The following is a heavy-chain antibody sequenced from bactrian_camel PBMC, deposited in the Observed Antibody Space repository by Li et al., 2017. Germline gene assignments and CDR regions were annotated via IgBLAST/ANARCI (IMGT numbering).Heavy chain of an antibody. D-gene: IGHD1*01. CDR1: GSRYNRYC. V-gene: IGHV3S67*01. CDR2: TDADGSR. J-gene: IGHJ4*01. Sequence: DVQLVESGGDSVQTGGSLRLSCEVSGSRYNRYCMGWFRERQGNEREGVAATDADGSRHYADPLKGRFTISRDNERPTMYLQMNNLTPEDTAIYYCAFAPGLTLWRGFLGADDHKFWGRGTQVTVS. CDR3: AFAPGLTLWRGFLGADDHKF.